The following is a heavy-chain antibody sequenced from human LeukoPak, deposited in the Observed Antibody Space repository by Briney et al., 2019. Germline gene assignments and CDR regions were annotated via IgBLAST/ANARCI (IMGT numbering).Heavy chain of an antibody. CDR1: GFTFSNSA. V-gene: IGHV3-30-3*02. Sequence: GGSLRLSCAASGFTFSNSAMHWVRQAPGKGLEWVAFISYDGNNKYYADSVKGRFTISRDNSKNTLYMQINSLRAEDTAVYFCANDAAQQQASHVFYGMDVWGQGTTVTVSS. CDR2: ISYDGNNK. CDR3: ANDAAQQQASHVFYGMDV. J-gene: IGHJ6*02. D-gene: IGHD6-13*01.